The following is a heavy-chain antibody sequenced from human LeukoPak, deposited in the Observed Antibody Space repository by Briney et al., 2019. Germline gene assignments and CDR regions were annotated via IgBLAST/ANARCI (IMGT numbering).Heavy chain of an antibody. Sequence: ASVKVSCKASGYTFSSNHMHWVRQAPGQGLEWLGIITPSDGSTSYAQKFQGRVTMTLDTSISTAYMELSSLRSDDTAVYYCAREMGDTAVASALAYWGQGTLVTVSS. CDR1: GYTFSSNH. CDR2: ITPSDGST. D-gene: IGHD5-18*01. V-gene: IGHV1-46*01. CDR3: AREMGDTAVASALAY. J-gene: IGHJ4*02.